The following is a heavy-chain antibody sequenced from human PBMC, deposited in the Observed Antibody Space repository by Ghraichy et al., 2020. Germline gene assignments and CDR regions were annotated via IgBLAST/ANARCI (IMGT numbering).Heavy chain of an antibody. CDR1: GFSFSTYA. CDR3: AKNTVVVSAAILYYRYFGMDV. D-gene: IGHD2-2*01. J-gene: IGHJ6*01. V-gene: IGHV3-23*01. Sequence: GGPLRLSCAASGFSFSTYAVNWVRQAPGKGLEWVSGISGGGGRTKYADSVKGRFTISRDNSKDTLYLQMNSLRAEDTAVYYCAKNTVVVSAAILYYRYFGMDVWGQGTTVIVSS. CDR2: ISGGGGRT.